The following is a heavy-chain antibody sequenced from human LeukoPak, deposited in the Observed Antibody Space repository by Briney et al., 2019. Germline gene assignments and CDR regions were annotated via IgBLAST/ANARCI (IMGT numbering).Heavy chain of an antibody. D-gene: IGHD3-22*01. CDR2: IYTSGST. J-gene: IGHJ3*02. CDR1: GGSISSGSYY. CDR3: AREPTYYDSGGDAFDI. V-gene: IGHV4-61*02. Sequence: SETLSLTCTVSGGSISSGSYYWSWIRQPAGKGLEWIGRIYTSGSTNYNPSLKSRVTISVDTSKNQFSLKLSSVTAADTAVYYCAREPTYYDSGGDAFDIWGQGTMVTVSS.